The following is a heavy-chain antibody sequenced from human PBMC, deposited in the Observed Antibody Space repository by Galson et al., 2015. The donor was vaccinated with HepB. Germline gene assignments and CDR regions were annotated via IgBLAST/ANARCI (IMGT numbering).Heavy chain of an antibody. CDR1: GFTFSSYG. D-gene: IGHD5-18*01. Sequence: SLRLSCAASGFTFSSYGMHWVRQAPGEGLEWVAVISYDGSNKYYADSVKGRFTISRDNSKNTLYLQMNSLRAEDTAVYYCAKDRDTAIDYWGQGTLVTVSS. V-gene: IGHV3-30*18. CDR2: ISYDGSNK. CDR3: AKDRDTAIDY. J-gene: IGHJ4*02.